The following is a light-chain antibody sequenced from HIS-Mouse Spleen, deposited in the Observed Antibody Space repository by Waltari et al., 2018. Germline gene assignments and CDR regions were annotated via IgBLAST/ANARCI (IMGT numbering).Light chain of an antibody. J-gene: IGKJ1*01. CDR1: QGISSY. Sequence: DIQLTQSPSFLSASVGHRVTITCRASQGISSYLAWYQQKPGKAPKLLIYAASTLQSRVPSRFSGSGSGTEFTLTISSLQPEDFATYYCQQLNSYPPTFGQGTKVEIK. CDR3: QQLNSYPPT. CDR2: AAS. V-gene: IGKV1-9*01.